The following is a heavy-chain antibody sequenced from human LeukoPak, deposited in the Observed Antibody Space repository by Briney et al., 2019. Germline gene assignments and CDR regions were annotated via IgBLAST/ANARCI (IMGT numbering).Heavy chain of an antibody. D-gene: IGHD2-2*01. CDR2: NNPNSGGT. J-gene: IGHJ6*02. CDR1: GYTFTGYY. Sequence: ASVKVSCKASGYTFTGYYMHWVRQAPGQGLEWMGWNNPNSGGTNYAQKFQGRVTMTRDTSISTAYMELSRLRSDDTAVYYCARDSEGYCSSTSCYATNYGMDVWGQGTTVTVSS. V-gene: IGHV1-2*02. CDR3: ARDSEGYCSSTSCYATNYGMDV.